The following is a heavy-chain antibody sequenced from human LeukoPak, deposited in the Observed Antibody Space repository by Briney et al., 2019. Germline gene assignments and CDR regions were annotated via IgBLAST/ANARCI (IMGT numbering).Heavy chain of an antibody. Sequence: ASVKVSCKASGYTFTSYGISWVRQAPGQGLEWMGWISAYNGNTNYAQKLQGRVTMTTDTSTSTAYMELRSLRSDDTAVYYCARTHEDYDFWSGPLYYFDYWGQGTLVTVSS. V-gene: IGHV1-18*01. CDR1: GYTFTSYG. J-gene: IGHJ4*02. CDR2: ISAYNGNT. D-gene: IGHD3-3*01. CDR3: ARTHEDYDFWSGPLYYFDY.